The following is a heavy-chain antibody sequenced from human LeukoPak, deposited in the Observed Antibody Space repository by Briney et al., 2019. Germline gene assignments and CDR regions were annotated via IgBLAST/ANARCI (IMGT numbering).Heavy chain of an antibody. J-gene: IGHJ4*02. CDR2: FSWNGAGI. V-gene: IGHV3-9*01. CDR1: GFAFHDYA. Sequence: PGGSLRLSCAASGFAFHDYAMLWVRQAPGKGLEWVSGFSWNGAGIGYADSVKGRFTISRDNAKNSLYLQENSLRAEDTALYYCAKGWNNSSWYAGYYDFWGQGTLVSVSS. CDR3: AKGWNNSSWYAGYYDF. D-gene: IGHD6-13*01.